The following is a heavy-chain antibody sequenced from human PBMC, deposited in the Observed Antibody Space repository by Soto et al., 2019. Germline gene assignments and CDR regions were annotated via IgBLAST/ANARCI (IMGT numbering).Heavy chain of an antibody. J-gene: IGHJ4*02. Sequence: GASVKVSCKASGGTFSSYAISWVRQAPGQGLEWMGGIIPIFGTANYAQKFQGRVTITADESTSTAYMELSSLRSEDTAVYYCAKCKSLEVTDYTFWSGPDFWGQGTLVTVSS. CDR1: GGTFSSYA. D-gene: IGHD3-3*01. CDR3: AKCKSLEVTDYTFWSGPDF. V-gene: IGHV1-69*13. CDR2: IIPIFGTA.